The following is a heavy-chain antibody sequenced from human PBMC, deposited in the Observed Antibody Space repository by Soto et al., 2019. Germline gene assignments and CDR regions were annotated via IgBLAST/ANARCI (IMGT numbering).Heavy chain of an antibody. D-gene: IGHD6-13*01. V-gene: IGHV5-10-1*01. CDR3: ARGYTSSWYLGY. CDR2: IDPSDSYT. Sequence: GESLKISCEVSGYSFTSNWITWVRQMPGKGLEWMGRIDPSDSYTNYSPSFQGHVTISTDKSISTAYLQWSSLEASDTAIYYCARGYTSSWYLGYWGQGTLVTVSS. J-gene: IGHJ4*02. CDR1: GYSFTSNW.